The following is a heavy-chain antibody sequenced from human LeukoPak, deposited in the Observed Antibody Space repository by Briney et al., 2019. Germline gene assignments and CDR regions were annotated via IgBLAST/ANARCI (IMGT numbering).Heavy chain of an antibody. CDR1: GGSISSYY. Sequence: SETLSLTCTVSGGSISSYYWSWIRQPPGKGLEWIGEINHSGSTNYNPSLKSRFTISVDTSKNQFSLKLSSVTAADTAVYYCARAGDSSGYSDYWGQGTLVTVSS. D-gene: IGHD3-22*01. CDR2: INHSGST. CDR3: ARAGDSSGYSDY. J-gene: IGHJ4*02. V-gene: IGHV4-34*01.